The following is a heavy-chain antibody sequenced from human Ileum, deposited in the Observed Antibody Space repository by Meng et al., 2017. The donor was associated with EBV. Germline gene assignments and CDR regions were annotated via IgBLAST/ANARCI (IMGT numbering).Heavy chain of an antibody. J-gene: IGHJ4*02. Sequence: VRREVSAAWLVKPSGTLSLTRAVSGGSISSSNWWSWVRQAPGKGLEWIGEIHHTESTNYNPSLKSRVTISVDKSKNQFSLKLSSVTAADTAVYYCARESYSDSSGYYSLDYWGQGSLVTVSS. CDR3: ARESYSDSSGYYSLDY. CDR2: IHHTEST. D-gene: IGHD3-22*01. V-gene: IGHV4-4*02. CDR1: GGSISSSNW.